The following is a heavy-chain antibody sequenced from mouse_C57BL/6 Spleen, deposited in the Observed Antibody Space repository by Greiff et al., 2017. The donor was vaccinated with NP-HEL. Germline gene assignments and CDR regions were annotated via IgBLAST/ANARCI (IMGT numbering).Heavy chain of an antibody. D-gene: IGHD2-3*01. CDR3: ARGLLRGYFDV. V-gene: IGHV1-42*01. Sequence: VQLQQSGPELVKPGASVKISCKASGYSFTGYYMNWVKQSPEKSLEWIGEINPSTGGTTYNQKFKAKATLTVDKSSSTAYMQLKSLTSEDSAVYYCARGLLRGYFDVWGTGTTVTVSS. CDR2: INPSTGGT. J-gene: IGHJ1*03. CDR1: GYSFTGYY.